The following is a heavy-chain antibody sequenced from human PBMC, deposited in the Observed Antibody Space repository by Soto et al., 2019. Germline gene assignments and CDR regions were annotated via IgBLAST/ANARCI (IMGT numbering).Heavy chain of an antibody. CDR1: GGTFSSYT. Sequence: SVKVSCKASGGTFSSYTISWVRQAPGQGLEWMGRIIPILGIANYAQKFQGRVTITADKSTSTAYMELSSLRSEDTAVYYCASEISANIVVLPVAMPAGWFDTWGLG. CDR2: IIPILGIA. V-gene: IGHV1-69*02. J-gene: IGHJ5*02. CDR3: ASEISANIVVLPVAMPAGWFDT. D-gene: IGHD2-2*01.